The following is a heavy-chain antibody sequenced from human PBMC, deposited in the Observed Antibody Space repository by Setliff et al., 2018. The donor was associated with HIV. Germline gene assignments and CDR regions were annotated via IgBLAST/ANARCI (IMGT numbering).Heavy chain of an antibody. V-gene: IGHV4-39*01. CDR3: ARPQLGWGGGSHFDH. J-gene: IGHJ4*02. D-gene: IGHD1-1*01. CDR2: ILYSGST. Sequence: PSETLSLTCTVSGVSISSSNYYWAWIRQPPGKGLEWIGNILYSGSTYYNPSLRSRVTISVDTSKNKFSLKLSSVTAADTAVYYCARPQLGWGGGSHFDHWGQGTLVTVS. CDR1: GVSISSSNYY.